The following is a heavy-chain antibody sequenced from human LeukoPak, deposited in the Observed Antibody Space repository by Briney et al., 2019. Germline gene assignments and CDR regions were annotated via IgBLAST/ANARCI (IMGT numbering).Heavy chain of an antibody. D-gene: IGHD3-22*01. CDR3: ARGTRRFYSDSSGFAGDYYYYYMDV. CDR1: GINVSSNY. Sequence: PGGSLRLSCAVSGINVSSNYMSWVRQAPGKGLEWVSIIYSGGTTYYADSVKGRFTIPRDNSKNTLYLQMNGLRAEDTAVYYCARGTRRFYSDSSGFAGDYYYYYMDVWGKGTTVIVSS. V-gene: IGHV3-53*01. CDR2: IYSGGTT. J-gene: IGHJ6*03.